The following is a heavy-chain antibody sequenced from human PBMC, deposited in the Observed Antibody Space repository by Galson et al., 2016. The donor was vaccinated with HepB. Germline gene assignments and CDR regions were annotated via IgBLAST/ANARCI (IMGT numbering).Heavy chain of an antibody. CDR2: VSDDGSKR. CDR3: ARPPVDGGYSYGPFDH. J-gene: IGHJ4*02. D-gene: IGHD5-18*01. V-gene: IGHV3-30*04. Sequence: SLRLSCAGSGFTFSSHALHWVRQAPGKGLEWVAIVSDDGSKRDYADYVRGRFTISRDNSKNTLSLQMNSLRGEDTAVYYCARPPVDGGYSYGPFDHWGQGILVTVS. CDR1: GFTFSSHA.